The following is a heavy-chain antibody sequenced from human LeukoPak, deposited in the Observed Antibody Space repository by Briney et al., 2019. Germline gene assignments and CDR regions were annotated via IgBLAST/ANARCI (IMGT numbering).Heavy chain of an antibody. D-gene: IGHD5-24*01. V-gene: IGHV3-73*01. Sequence: PGGSLRLSCAASGFTFSGSAMHWVRQASGKGLEWVVRIRSKANSYAPAYPASVKGRLAISRDDSKNTAYLQMNSLKTEDTAVYYCTRRSSRGGYNNYSDYWGQGTLVTVSS. J-gene: IGHJ4*02. CDR2: IRSKANSYAP. CDR3: TRRSSRGGYNNYSDY. CDR1: GFTFSGSA.